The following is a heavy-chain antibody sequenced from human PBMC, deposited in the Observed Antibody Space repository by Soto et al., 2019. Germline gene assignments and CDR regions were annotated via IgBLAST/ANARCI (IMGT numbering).Heavy chain of an antibody. J-gene: IGHJ4*02. V-gene: IGHV1-46*02. CDR3: AREGDFWSGFDY. CDR1: GYTFNHHY. D-gene: IGHD3-3*01. Sequence: GGSMKVFFKASGYTFNHHYNPSVRQAPGQGLEWMGIINPSGGSTSYAQKFQGRVTMTRDTSTSTVYMELSSLRSEDTAVYYCAREGDFWSGFDYWGQGTLVTVSS. CDR2: INPSGGST.